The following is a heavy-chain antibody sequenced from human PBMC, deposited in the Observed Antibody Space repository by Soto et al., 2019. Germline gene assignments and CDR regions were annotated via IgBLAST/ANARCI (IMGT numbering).Heavy chain of an antibody. V-gene: IGHV3-23*01. J-gene: IGHJ4*02. CDR2: ISGSGGST. CDR3: AKDRRYYDSSSYFDN. CDR1: GFTFSSYA. D-gene: IGHD3-22*01. Sequence: GGSLRLSCGASGFTFSSYAISWVRQAPGKGLEWVSAISGSGGSTYYADSVKGRFTISRDNSKNTLYLQMNSLRAEDTAVYYCAKDRRYYDSSSYFDNWGQGTLVTVSS.